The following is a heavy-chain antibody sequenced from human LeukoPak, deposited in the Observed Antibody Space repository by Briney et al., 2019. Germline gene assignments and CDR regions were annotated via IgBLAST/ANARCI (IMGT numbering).Heavy chain of an antibody. CDR2: INSDGSST. Sequence: GGSLRLSCAASGFTFSSYWMHWVRQAAGKGLVWVSRINSDGSSTSYADSVKGRFTISRDNAKNTLYLQMNSLRAEDTAVYYCAREIVEMAPEAAFDIWGQGTMVTVSS. CDR1: GFTFSSYW. D-gene: IGHD5-24*01. V-gene: IGHV3-74*01. CDR3: AREIVEMAPEAAFDI. J-gene: IGHJ3*02.